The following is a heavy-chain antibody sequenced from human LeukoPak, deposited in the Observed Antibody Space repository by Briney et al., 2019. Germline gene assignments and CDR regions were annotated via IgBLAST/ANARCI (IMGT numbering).Heavy chain of an antibody. V-gene: IGHV3-30-3*01. Sequence: PGRSLRLSCAASGFTFSSYAMHWVRQAPGKGLEWVAVISYDGSNKYYADSVKGRFTISRDNSKNTLYLQMNSLRAEDTAVYYCARVDAPICSGGSCYPYYFDYWGQGTLVTVSS. CDR1: GFTFSSYA. CDR3: ARVDAPICSGGSCYPYYFDY. CDR2: ISYDGSNK. D-gene: IGHD2-15*01. J-gene: IGHJ4*02.